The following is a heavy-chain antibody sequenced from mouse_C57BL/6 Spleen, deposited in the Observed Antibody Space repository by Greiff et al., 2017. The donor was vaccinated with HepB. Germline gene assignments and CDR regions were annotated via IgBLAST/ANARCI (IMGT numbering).Heavy chain of an antibody. CDR2: IYPGSGST. CDR3: ARDGGSYGNYYAMDY. J-gene: IGHJ4*01. D-gene: IGHD1-1*02. CDR1: GYTFTSYW. Sequence: QVQLQQPGAELVKPGASVKMSCKASGYTFTSYWITWVKQRPGQGLEWIGDIYPGSGSTNYNEKFKSKATLTVDTSSSTAYMQLSSLTSEDSAVYYCARDGGSYGNYYAMDYWGQGTSVTVSS. V-gene: IGHV1-55*01.